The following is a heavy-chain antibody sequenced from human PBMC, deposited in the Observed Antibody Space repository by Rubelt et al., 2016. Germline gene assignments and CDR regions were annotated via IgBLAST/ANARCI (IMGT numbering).Heavy chain of an antibody. D-gene: IGHD5-12*01. CDR2: IDHSGNT. CDR1: GGSFSGYS. Sequence: QAQLQQWGAGLVKPSETLSLTCAVYGGSFSGYSWTWIRQPPGKGLEWLGEIDHSGNTDYIPSLKSRVTISADTSKNQFSLELSSVTAADTAVYYCARDVGRSGYASCSDYWGRGTLVTVSS. V-gene: IGHV4-34*01. J-gene: IGHJ4*02. CDR3: ARDVGRSGYASCSDY.